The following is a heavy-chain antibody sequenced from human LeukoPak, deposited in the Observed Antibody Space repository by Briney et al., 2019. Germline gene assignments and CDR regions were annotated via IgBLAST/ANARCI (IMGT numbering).Heavy chain of an antibody. V-gene: IGHV1-18*01. J-gene: IGHJ5*02. CDR2: ISAYNGNT. D-gene: IGHD3-16*02. CDR1: GYTFTSYG. Sequence: GASVKVSYKASGYTFTSYGISWVRQAPGQGLEWMGWISAYNGNTNYAQKLQGRVTMTTDTSTSTAYMELRSLRSDDTAVYYCARGMITFGGVIVSNWFDPWGQGTLVTVSS. CDR3: ARGMITFGGVIVSNWFDP.